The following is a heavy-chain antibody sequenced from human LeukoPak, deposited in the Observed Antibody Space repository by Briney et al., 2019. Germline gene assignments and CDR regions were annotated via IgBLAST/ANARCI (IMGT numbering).Heavy chain of an antibody. V-gene: IGHV3-7*03. J-gene: IGHJ6*02. CDR1: GFTFSSYW. Sequence: GGSLRLSCAASGFTFSSYWTNWARQAPGKGLEWVASINHNGSVNYYVDSVKGRFTISRDNAKNSLYLQMSNLRAEDTAVYFCARGGGLDVWGLGATVTVSS. CDR2: INHNGSVN. CDR3: ARGGGLDV. D-gene: IGHD3-16*01.